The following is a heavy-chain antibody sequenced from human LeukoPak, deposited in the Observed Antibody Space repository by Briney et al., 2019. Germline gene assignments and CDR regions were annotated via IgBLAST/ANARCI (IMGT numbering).Heavy chain of an antibody. CDR2: ITYSGST. Sequence: PSETLSLTCTVSGGSISPYYWTWIRQPPGKGLEWIGYITYSGSTNYNPSLKSRVTISVDTSNNQFSLKLNSVTAADAAVYYCARQGGSWSLDLWGRGSLVTVSS. D-gene: IGHD1-26*01. CDR3: ARQGGSWSLDL. CDR1: GGSISPYY. V-gene: IGHV4-59*08. J-gene: IGHJ2*01.